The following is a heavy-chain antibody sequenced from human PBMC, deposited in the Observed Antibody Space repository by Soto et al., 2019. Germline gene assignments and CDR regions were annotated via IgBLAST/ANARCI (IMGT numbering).Heavy chain of an antibody. J-gene: IGHJ5*01. CDR3: ARGYTGARILNWFDS. CDR1: GFSLSTSGVG. V-gene: IGHV2-5*02. CDR2: IYWDDDK. D-gene: IGHD1-26*01. Sequence: SGPTLVNPTQTLTLTCTFSGFSLSTSGVGVGWIRQPPGEAPDWLALIYWDDDKRYIPSLNNRLTITKDTSKSQVFLTMTNMDPVDSATYYCARGYTGARILNWFDSWGQGIWVTVSS.